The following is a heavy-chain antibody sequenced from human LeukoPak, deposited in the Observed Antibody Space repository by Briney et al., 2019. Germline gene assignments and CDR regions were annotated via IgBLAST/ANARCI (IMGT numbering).Heavy chain of an antibody. Sequence: SETLSLTCTVSSGSISSGSYYWSWIRQPAGKGPEWIGRIYTSGSTNYNPSLKSRVTISVDTSKNQFSLKLSSVTAADTAVYYCASRITIFGVVAYFDYWGQGTLVTVSS. CDR1: SGSISSGSYY. J-gene: IGHJ4*02. D-gene: IGHD3-3*01. CDR2: IYTSGST. CDR3: ASRITIFGVVAYFDY. V-gene: IGHV4-61*02.